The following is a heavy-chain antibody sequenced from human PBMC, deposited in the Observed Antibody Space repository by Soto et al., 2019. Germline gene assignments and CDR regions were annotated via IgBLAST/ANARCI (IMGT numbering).Heavy chain of an antibody. D-gene: IGHD2-2*01. CDR1: GYTFTSYY. CDR3: AGVVKGSLGYWIRTSCPSGAFDI. Sequence: ASVKVSCKASGYTFTSYYIHWVRQAPGQGLEWMGIINPSGGSTSYAQKFQGRVTMTRDTSTSTVYMELSSLRSEDTAVYYCAGVVKGSLGYWIRTSCPSGAFDIWGQGTMVTVSS. J-gene: IGHJ3*02. CDR2: INPSGGST. V-gene: IGHV1-46*01.